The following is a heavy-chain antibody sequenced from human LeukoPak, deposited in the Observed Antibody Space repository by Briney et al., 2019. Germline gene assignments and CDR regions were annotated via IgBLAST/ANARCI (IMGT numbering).Heavy chain of an antibody. CDR1: GFTFSSYS. CDR3: ASGRCTNGVCYKGYY. V-gene: IGHV3-21*01. CDR2: ISISSSYI. D-gene: IGHD2-8*01. Sequence: GGSLRLSCAASGFTFSSYSMNWVRQAPGKGPERVSSISISSSYIYYADSVKGRFTISRDNAKNSLYLQMNSLRAEDTAVYYCASGRCTNGVCYKGYYWGQGTLVTVSS. J-gene: IGHJ4*02.